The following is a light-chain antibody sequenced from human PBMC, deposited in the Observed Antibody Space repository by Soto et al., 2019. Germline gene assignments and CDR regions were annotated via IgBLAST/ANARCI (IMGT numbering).Light chain of an antibody. CDR1: SIDVGGYNY. Sequence: QSVLKQPASGSGAPGQAIPISRTGNSIDVGGYNYVSWYQQHPGKAPKLMIYDVSNRPSGVSNRFSGSKSGNTASLTISGLQAEDEADYYCSSYTSSFYVFGTGTKVTVL. J-gene: IGLJ1*01. V-gene: IGLV2-14*01. CDR2: DVS. CDR3: SSYTSSFYV.